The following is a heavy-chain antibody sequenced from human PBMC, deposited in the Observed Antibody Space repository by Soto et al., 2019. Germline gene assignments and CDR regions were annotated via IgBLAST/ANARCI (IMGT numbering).Heavy chain of an antibody. CDR1: GYTFTGYY. CDR2: INPNSGGT. J-gene: IGHJ6*02. V-gene: IGHV1-2*04. D-gene: IGHD6-13*01. CDR3: ARVRIAALQAYYGMDV. Sequence: ASVKVSCKASGYTFTGYYMHWVRQAPGQGLEWMGWINPNSGGTNYAQKFQGWVTMTRDTSISTAYMELSRLGSDDTAVYYCARVRIAALQAYYGMDVWGQGTTVTVSS.